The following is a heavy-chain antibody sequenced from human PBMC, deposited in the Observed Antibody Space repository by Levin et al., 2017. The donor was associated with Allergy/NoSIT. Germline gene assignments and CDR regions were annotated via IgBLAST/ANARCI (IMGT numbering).Heavy chain of an antibody. CDR2: ISGSGGST. D-gene: IGHD5-12*01. CDR1: GFTFSSYA. V-gene: IGHV3-23*01. Sequence: LSLTCAASGFTFSSYAMSWVRQAPGKGLEWVSAISGSGGSTYYADSVKGRFTISRDNSKNTLYLQMNSLRAEDTAVYYCAKDIVATLGQSDYWGQGTLVTVSS. J-gene: IGHJ4*02. CDR3: AKDIVATLGQSDY.